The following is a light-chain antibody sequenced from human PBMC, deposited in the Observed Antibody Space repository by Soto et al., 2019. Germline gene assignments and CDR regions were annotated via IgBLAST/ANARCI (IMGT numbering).Light chain of an antibody. CDR1: SSDVGGYNY. V-gene: IGLV2-14*01. J-gene: IGLJ1*01. CDR2: DVT. Sequence: QSVLTQPASVSGAPGQSITVSCTGTSSDVGGYNYVSWYQQYPGKVPRLMIYDVTNRPSGVSNRFSGSKSGNTASLTISGLQAGDEAYYSSTSYRRGTPYVFGTGTKVTAL. CDR3: TSYRRGTPYV.